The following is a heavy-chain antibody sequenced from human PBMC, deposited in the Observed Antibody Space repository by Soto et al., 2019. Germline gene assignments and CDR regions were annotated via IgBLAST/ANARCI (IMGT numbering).Heavy chain of an antibody. CDR1: GYTFTSYG. CDR2: ISAYNGNT. Sequence: ASVKVSCKASGYTFTSYGISWVRQAPGQGLEWMGWISAYNGNTNYAQKLQGRVTMTTDTSTSTAYMELRSLRSDDTAVYYCARDGSYDILTGYPQSPWGQGTLVPVSS. CDR3: ARDGSYDILTGYPQSP. J-gene: IGHJ5*02. D-gene: IGHD3-9*01. V-gene: IGHV1-18*01.